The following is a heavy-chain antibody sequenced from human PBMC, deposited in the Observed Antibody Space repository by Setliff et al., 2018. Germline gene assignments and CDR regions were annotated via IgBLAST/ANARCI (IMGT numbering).Heavy chain of an antibody. Sequence: ASVKVSCKASGYTFTTYTMNWVRQAPGQGLEWLGSISPYSGNTNYPQWLQDRVTMTIDTSATTVYMELQSLRSDDTAVYYCVRSSAPQVVLAADFDFWGQGTQVTVSS. J-gene: IGHJ4*02. V-gene: IGHV1-18*01. D-gene: IGHD6-19*01. CDR1: GYTFTTYT. CDR2: ISPYSGNT. CDR3: VRSSAPQVVLAADFDF.